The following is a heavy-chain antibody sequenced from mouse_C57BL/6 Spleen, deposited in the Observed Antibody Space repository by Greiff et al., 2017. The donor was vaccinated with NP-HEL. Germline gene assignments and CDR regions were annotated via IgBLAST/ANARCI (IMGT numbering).Heavy chain of an antibody. D-gene: IGHD2-4*01. CDR2: INPGSGGT. CDR1: GYAFTNYL. Sequence: QVQLQQSGAELVRPGTSVKVSCKASGYAFTNYLIEWVKQRPGQGLEWIGVINPGSGGTNYNEKFKGKATLTADKSSSTAYMPLSSLTSEDSAVYFCARGGPYDYDKGFAYWGQGTLVTVSA. CDR3: ARGGPYDYDKGFAY. V-gene: IGHV1-54*01. J-gene: IGHJ3*01.